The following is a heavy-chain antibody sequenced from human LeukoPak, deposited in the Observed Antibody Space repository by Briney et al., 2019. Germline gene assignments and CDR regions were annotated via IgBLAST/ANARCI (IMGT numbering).Heavy chain of an antibody. V-gene: IGHV3-23*01. CDR1: GFTFTKYG. CDR2: ISESGANT. Sequence: GGSLRLSCAASGFTFTKYGMSWVRLASEKGLERVSGISESGANTYYTASVKGRFTVSRDNSKNTLYLEMSSLRVEDTAVYFCAKHRDTSGPYYVDSWGQGTLVTVSS. J-gene: IGHJ4*02. CDR3: AKHRDTSGPYYVDS. D-gene: IGHD6-19*01.